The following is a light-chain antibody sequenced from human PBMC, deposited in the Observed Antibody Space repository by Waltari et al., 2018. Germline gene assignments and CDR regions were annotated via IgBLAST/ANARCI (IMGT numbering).Light chain of an antibody. CDR2: DAS. V-gene: IGKV1-39*01. CDR1: QSISSD. Sequence: DIQMTQSPSSLAASVGDRVTITCRASQSISSDLNWYQRRPGKAPKLLIYDASSLQGGAPTKFSGSGSGTEFTLTISSLQPEDFATYYCQQSYSLPWTFGQGTNVEVK. CDR3: QQSYSLPWT. J-gene: IGKJ1*01.